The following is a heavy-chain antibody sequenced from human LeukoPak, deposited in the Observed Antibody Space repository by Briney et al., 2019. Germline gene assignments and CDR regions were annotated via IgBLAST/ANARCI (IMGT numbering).Heavy chain of an antibody. CDR1: GYTFTYYV. D-gene: IGHD1-26*01. V-gene: IGHV1-18*01. CDR2: INAYNGNT. Sequence: VAPVKVSCKSSGYTFTYYVISWVRQAPGQGFEWMGWINAYNGNTNDAQKFQGRVTMTTDTSTSTAYMELRSLRSDDTAVYYCARGEKPYDYWGQGTLVTVSS. CDR3: ARGEKPYDY. J-gene: IGHJ4*02.